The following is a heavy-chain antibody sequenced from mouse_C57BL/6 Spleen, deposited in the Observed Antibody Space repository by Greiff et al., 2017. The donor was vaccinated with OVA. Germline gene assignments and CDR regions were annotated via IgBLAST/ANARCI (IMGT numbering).Heavy chain of an antibody. D-gene: IGHD1-1*01. CDR2: ISSGSSTI. Sequence: EVHLVESGGGLVKPGGSLKLSCAASGFTFSDYGMHWVRQAPEKGLEWVAYISSGSSTIYYAGTVKGRFTISRDNAKNTLFLQMTSLRSEDTAMYYCARGITTVVAHYYAMDYWGQGTSVTVSS. V-gene: IGHV5-17*01. CDR1: GFTFSDYG. CDR3: ARGITTVVAHYYAMDY. J-gene: IGHJ4*01.